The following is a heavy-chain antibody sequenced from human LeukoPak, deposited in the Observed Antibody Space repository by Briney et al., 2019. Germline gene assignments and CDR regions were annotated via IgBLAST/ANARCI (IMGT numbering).Heavy chain of an antibody. J-gene: IGHJ1*01. D-gene: IGHD3-9*01. V-gene: IGHV1-18*01. CDR2: ISPYNGDT. CDR3: ARDLYDILPGTAFRFFQQ. CDR1: GYTFTSYG. Sequence: GASVKVSCKASGYTFTSYGISWVRQAPGQGLEWMGWISPYNGDTNYAQKLQGRVTMTTDTSTTTAYMELRSLRSDDTGVYYCARDLYDILPGTAFRFFQQWGQGTLVTVSS.